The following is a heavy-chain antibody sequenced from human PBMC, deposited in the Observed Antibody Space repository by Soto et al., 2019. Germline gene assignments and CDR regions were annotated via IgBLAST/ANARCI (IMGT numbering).Heavy chain of an antibody. J-gene: IGHJ2*01. Sequence: QVQLVESGGGVVQPGRSLRLSCAASGFTFSSYGMHWVRQAPGKGLEWVAVIWYDGSNKYYADSVKGRFTISRDNSKNTLYLQMNSLRAEDTAVYYCARDLSVSSSRYLLDWYFDLWGRGTLVTVSS. CDR3: ARDLSVSSSRYLLDWYFDL. CDR2: IWYDGSNK. V-gene: IGHV3-33*01. D-gene: IGHD6-13*01. CDR1: GFTFSSYG.